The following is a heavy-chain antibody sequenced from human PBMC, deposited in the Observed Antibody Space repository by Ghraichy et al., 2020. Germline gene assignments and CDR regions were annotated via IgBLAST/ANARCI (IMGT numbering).Heavy chain of an antibody. CDR1: GFTFSSYS. CDR3: VRDSCSGRTCTFYN. Sequence: GGSLRLSCAASGFTFSSYSMNWVRQAPGKGLEWVSYIGSGGSSTYYADSVKGRFTISRDNAKNSVYLDMNSLRAEDTALYYCVRDSCSGRTCTFYNWGQGALVTVSS. CDR2: IGSGGSST. J-gene: IGHJ4*02. V-gene: IGHV3-48*04. D-gene: IGHD2-15*01.